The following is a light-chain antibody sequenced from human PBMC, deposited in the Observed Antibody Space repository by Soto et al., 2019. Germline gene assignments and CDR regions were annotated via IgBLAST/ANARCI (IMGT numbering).Light chain of an antibody. V-gene: IGLV2-14*01. CDR1: SSDIGAYNY. CDR3: NSYTTTNTRV. Sequence: QSVLTQPASVSGSPGQSITISCTGTSSDIGAYNYVSWYQQHPGKAPKLMLYDYNSRPSGVSNRFSGSKSGNTASLTISGLQAEDEADYYCNSYTTTNTRVFGGGTKVTVL. J-gene: IGLJ3*02. CDR2: DYN.